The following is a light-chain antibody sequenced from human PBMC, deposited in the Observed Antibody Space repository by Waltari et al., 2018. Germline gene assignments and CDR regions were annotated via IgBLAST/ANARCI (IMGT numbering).Light chain of an antibody. V-gene: IGKV3-20*01. CDR1: QSVSRTF. Sequence: EIVLTQSPGTLSLSPGERATLSCRASQSVSRTFAWYQQKPGQAPKLLIYGASIRATGIPDMFTGSGSGTDFSLTISSLEPEDFAIYFCQHYVRLPATFGQGTKVEIK. J-gene: IGKJ1*01. CDR2: GAS. CDR3: QHYVRLPAT.